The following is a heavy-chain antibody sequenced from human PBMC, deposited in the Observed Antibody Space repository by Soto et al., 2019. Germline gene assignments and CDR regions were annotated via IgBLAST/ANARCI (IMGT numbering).Heavy chain of an antibody. CDR3: ARGVRKYNYYYYYMDV. Sequence: QVPLVQSGAEVKKPGASVKVSCKASGYTFTSYDINWVRQATGQGLEWMGWMNPNSGNTGYAQKFQGRVTMTRNTSISTAYMELSSLRSEDTAVYYCARGVRKYNYYYYYMDVWGKGTTVTVSS. D-gene: IGHD1-1*01. V-gene: IGHV1-8*01. CDR1: GYTFTSYD. CDR2: MNPNSGNT. J-gene: IGHJ6*03.